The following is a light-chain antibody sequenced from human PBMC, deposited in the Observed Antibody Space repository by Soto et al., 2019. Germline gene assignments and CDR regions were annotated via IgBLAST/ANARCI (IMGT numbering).Light chain of an antibody. Sequence: EIVLTQSPGTLSLSPGERATLSCRASQSVSGSYLAWYQQKPGQAPRLLIYDASTRATGIPARFSGSGSGTDFTLTISRLEPEDFAVYYCQQYGTSLFTFGPGTKVDIK. V-gene: IGKV3-20*01. CDR1: QSVSGSY. CDR2: DAS. J-gene: IGKJ3*01. CDR3: QQYGTSLFT.